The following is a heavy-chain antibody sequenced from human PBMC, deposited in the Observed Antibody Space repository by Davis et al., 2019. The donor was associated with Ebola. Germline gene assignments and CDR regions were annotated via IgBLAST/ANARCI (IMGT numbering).Heavy chain of an antibody. D-gene: IGHD5-12*01. CDR3: ARGWLRTGLDV. Sequence: HSQTLSLTCAISGDSVSSGITGWNWIRQSPSRGLEWLGRTYYSSKWYYDYAVSVRSRMTINTDTSKNQFSLHLNSVTPEDTAVYYCARGWLRTGLDVWGTGTTVTVSS. J-gene: IGHJ6*04. V-gene: IGHV6-1*01. CDR1: GDSVSSGITG. CDR2: TYYSSKWYY.